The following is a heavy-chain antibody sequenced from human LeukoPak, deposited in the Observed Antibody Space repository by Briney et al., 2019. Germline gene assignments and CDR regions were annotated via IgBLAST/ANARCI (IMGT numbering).Heavy chain of an antibody. V-gene: IGHV1-2*02. CDR3: ASLGNYYDSSGYYEIIDY. Sequence: ASVKVSCKASGHTFTGYYMHWVRQAPGQGLEWMGWINPNSGGTNYAQKFQGRVTMTRDTSISTAYMELSRLRSDDTAVYYCASLGNYYDSSGYYEIIDYWGQGTLVTVSS. J-gene: IGHJ4*02. CDR2: INPNSGGT. CDR1: GHTFTGYY. D-gene: IGHD3-22*01.